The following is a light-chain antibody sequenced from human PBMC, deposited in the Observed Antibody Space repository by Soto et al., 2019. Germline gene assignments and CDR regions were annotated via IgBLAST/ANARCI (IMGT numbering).Light chain of an antibody. CDR2: GAS. J-gene: IGKJ2*01. CDR1: QNIWTY. Sequence: DIQMTQSPPSLSASVGDRVTITCRASQNIWTYLNWYQQKPGKAPRLLLYGASDLEDGVPARFSGSGSGTDLALYTTDLQTEDFASYYCQQTFYIPRTFGQGTKVDMK. CDR3: QQTFYIPRT. V-gene: IGKV1-39*01.